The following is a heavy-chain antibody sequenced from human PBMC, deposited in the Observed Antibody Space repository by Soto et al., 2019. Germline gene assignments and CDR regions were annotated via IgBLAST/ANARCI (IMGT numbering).Heavy chain of an antibody. CDR3: ARHYDSTDY. Sequence: GASVKVSCKASGYSFTSYWIGWVRQMPGKGLEWMGIIYPGDSDTRYSPSFQGQVTISADKSINTAYLQWSSLKASDTAMYYCARHYDSTDYWGQGTLVTVSS. CDR1: GYSFTSYW. D-gene: IGHD3-22*01. J-gene: IGHJ4*02. CDR2: IYPGDSDT. V-gene: IGHV5-51*01.